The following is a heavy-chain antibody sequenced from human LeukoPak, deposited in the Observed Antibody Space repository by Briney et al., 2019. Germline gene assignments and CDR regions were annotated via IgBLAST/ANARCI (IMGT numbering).Heavy chain of an antibody. D-gene: IGHD1-26*01. CDR2: ISGSGGST. V-gene: IGHV3-23*01. CDR1: GFTFSSYA. Sequence: GGTLRLSCAASGFTFSSYAMNWVRQAPGKGLEWVSAISGSGGSTYYADSVKGRFTISRDNSKNTLYLQMNSLRAEDTAVYYCAKVGAGGYYYMDVWGKGTTVTISS. CDR3: AKVGAGGYYYMDV. J-gene: IGHJ6*03.